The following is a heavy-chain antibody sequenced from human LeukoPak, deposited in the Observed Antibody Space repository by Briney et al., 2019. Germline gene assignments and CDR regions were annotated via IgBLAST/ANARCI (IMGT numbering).Heavy chain of an antibody. J-gene: IGHJ4*02. D-gene: IGHD5-12*01. Sequence: PTGGSLRLSCAASGFTFSSYAMSWVRQAPGKGLEWVSGISGSGGSTYYADSVKGRFTISRDNSKNTLYLQMNSLRAEDTAVYYCAKGPWLLLDHWGQGTLVTVSS. CDR1: GFTFSSYA. CDR3: AKGPWLLLDH. CDR2: ISGSGGST. V-gene: IGHV3-23*01.